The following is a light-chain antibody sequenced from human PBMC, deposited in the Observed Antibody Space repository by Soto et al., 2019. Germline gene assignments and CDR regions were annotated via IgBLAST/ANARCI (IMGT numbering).Light chain of an antibody. CDR2: VAS. J-gene: IGKJ1*01. CDR1: QGISTY. Sequence: DIQLTQSPSFLSASVGDRVTMTCRASQGISTYLAWYQQKPGKAPKLLIYVASTLQSGVPSRFSGSGSGTEFALAISSLQPEDFATYYCQQLITYPQTFGQGTKVEIK. V-gene: IGKV1-9*01. CDR3: QQLITYPQT.